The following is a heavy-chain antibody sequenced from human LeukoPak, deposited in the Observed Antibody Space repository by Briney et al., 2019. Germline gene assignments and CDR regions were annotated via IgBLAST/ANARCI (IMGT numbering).Heavy chain of an antibody. CDR1: GFTFSSYA. V-gene: IGHV3-21*01. D-gene: IGHD3-22*01. CDR3: ARPYDTRGYFPDY. J-gene: IGHJ4*02. Sequence: PGGSLRLSCAASGFTFSSYAMNWVHQAPGKGLEWVSSISRGSDHIFYADSMKGRFTISRDNAKNSLYLQMNSLGAEDTAVYYCARPYDTRGYFPDYWGQGTLVTVSS. CDR2: ISRGSDHI.